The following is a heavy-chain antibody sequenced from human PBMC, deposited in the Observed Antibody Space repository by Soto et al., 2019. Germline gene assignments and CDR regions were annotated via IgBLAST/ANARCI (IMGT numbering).Heavy chain of an antibody. D-gene: IGHD3-16*02. Sequence: PSETLSLTCTVSGGSISSSSYYWGWIRQPPGKGLEWIGSIYYSGSTYYNPSLKSRVTISVDTSKNQFSLTLSSVTAADTAVYYCARYDLYDYSWGSYRYTFDYWGQGTLVTVSS. CDR1: GGSISSSSYY. CDR2: IYYSGST. V-gene: IGHV4-39*01. J-gene: IGHJ4*02. CDR3: ARYDLYDYSWGSYRYTFDY.